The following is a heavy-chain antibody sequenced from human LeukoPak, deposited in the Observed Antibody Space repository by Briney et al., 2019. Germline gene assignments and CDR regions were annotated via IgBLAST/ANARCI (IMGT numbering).Heavy chain of an antibody. CDR2: ISSSSSYT. V-gene: IGHV3-21*05. Sequence: GALRLSCAASGFTFSSYEMNWVRQAPGKGLEWVSYISSSSSYTNYADSVKGRFTISRDNAKNSLYLQMNSLRAEDTAVYYCARGMDCSGGSCYGSWGQGTLVTVSS. CDR3: ARGMDCSGGSCYGS. J-gene: IGHJ5*02. D-gene: IGHD2-15*01. CDR1: GFTFSSYE.